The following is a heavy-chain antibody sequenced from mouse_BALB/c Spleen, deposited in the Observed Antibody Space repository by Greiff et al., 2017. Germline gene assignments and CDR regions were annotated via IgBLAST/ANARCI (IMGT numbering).Heavy chain of an antibody. D-gene: IGHD1-2*01. CDR1: GFSLTIYG. Sequence: VKLVESGPGLVAPSQSLSITCTVSGFSLTIYGVHWVRQPPGKGLEWLGVIWAGGSTNYNSALMSRLSISKDNSKSQVFLKMNSLQTDDTAMYYCARDRAATSAMDYWGQGTSVTVSS. CDR2: IWAGGST. CDR3: ARDRAATSAMDY. V-gene: IGHV2-9*02. J-gene: IGHJ4*01.